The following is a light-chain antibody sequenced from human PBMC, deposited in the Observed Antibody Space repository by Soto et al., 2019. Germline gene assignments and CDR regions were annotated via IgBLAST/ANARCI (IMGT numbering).Light chain of an antibody. CDR2: GAS. J-gene: IGKJ1*01. Sequence: EIVMTQSPATLSVSPGERATLSCRASQSVSSNLAWYQQRPGQAPRLLIYGASTRATGIPARFSGSGSGTDLTLTISSLQSEDFAVYYCQQYNDWPRTFGQGTKVELK. CDR3: QQYNDWPRT. CDR1: QSVSSN. V-gene: IGKV3-15*01.